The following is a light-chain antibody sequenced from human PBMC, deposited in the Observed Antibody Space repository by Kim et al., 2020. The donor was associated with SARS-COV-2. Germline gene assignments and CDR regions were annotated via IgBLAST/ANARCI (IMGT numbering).Light chain of an antibody. CDR3: QAWDSSTVV. V-gene: IGLV3-1*01. J-gene: IGLJ2*01. CDR1: KLGDKY. Sequence: SYELTQPPSVSVSPGQTASITCSGDKLGDKYACWYQQKPGQSPVVVIYQDSKRPSGIPERFSGSNSGNTATLTISGTQAMDEADYYCQAWDSSTVVFGVG. CDR2: QDS.